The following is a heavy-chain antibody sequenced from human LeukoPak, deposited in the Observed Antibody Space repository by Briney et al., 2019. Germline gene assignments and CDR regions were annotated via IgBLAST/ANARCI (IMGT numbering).Heavy chain of an antibody. CDR2: INPNSGGT. Sequence: ASVKVSCKASGYTFTGYYMHWVRQAPGQGLEWMGWINPNSGGTNYAQKFQGRVTMTRDTSISTAYMELSRLRSDDTAVYYCARSKGITIFGVTDYWGQGTLVTVSS. CDR1: GYTFTGYY. V-gene: IGHV1-2*02. CDR3: ARSKGITIFGVTDY. J-gene: IGHJ4*02. D-gene: IGHD3-3*01.